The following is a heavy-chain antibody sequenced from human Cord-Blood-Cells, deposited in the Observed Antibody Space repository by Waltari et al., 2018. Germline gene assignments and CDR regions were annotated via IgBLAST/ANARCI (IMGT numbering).Heavy chain of an antibody. CDR1: GGSFSGYY. V-gene: IGHV4-34*01. CDR3: ARSPGSWYYFDY. Sequence: QVQLQQWGAGLLKPSETLSLTCAVYGGSFSGYYWSWIRQPPGKGLEWIGEINHSGSTNHNPSLKSRVPISVDTSKNQFSLKLSSVTAADTAVYYCARSPGSWYYFDYWGQGTLVTVSS. J-gene: IGHJ4*02. CDR2: INHSGST. D-gene: IGHD6-13*01.